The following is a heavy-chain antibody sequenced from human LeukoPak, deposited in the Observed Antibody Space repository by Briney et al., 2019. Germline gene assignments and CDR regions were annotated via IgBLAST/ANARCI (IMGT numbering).Heavy chain of an antibody. CDR2: IYYSGST. J-gene: IGHJ4*02. V-gene: IGHV4-59*01. Sequence: SETLSLTCTVSGGSISSYYWSWIRQPPGKGLEWIGYIYYSGSTNYNPSLKSRVTISVDTSKNQFSLKLSSVTAADTAVYYCARGGVLVRELDYWGQGTLVTVSS. CDR1: GGSISSYY. D-gene: IGHD6-6*01. CDR3: ARGGVLVRELDY.